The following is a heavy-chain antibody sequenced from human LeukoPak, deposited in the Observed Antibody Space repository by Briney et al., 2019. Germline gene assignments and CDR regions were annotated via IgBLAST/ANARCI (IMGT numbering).Heavy chain of an antibody. V-gene: IGHV5-51*01. CDR2: IYPGDSDT. CDR1: GYSFTTYW. D-gene: IGHD1-1*01. CDR3: ARNQGHDLYYYYMDV. Sequence: GESLKISCKGSGYSFTTYWIGWVRQMPGKGLEWMGIIYPGDSDTRYSPSFQGHVTISADKSISTAYLQWSSLKASDTAMYYCARNQGHDLYYYYMDVWGKGTTVTVSS. J-gene: IGHJ6*03.